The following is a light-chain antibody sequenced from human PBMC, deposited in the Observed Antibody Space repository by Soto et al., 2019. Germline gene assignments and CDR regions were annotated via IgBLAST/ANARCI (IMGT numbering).Light chain of an antibody. CDR1: QIVSSY. V-gene: IGKV3-11*01. CDR2: DAS. Sequence: EIVLSQSPATLSLSPGEIATLSCSASQIVSSYLAWYQQKPGQAPRLLIYDASNRATGIPARFSGSGSGADFNLTISSLEPEDFAVYYCQQRSNWPPDLNFGQGTRLEIK. CDR3: QQRSNWPPDLN. J-gene: IGKJ5*01.